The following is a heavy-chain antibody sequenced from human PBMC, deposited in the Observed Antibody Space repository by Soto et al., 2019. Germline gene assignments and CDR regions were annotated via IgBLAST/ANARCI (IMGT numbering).Heavy chain of an antibody. CDR3: ARSWGFALDY. CDR1: GGSVGGYY. CDR2: INHSGSI. Sequence: PSETLSLTCAVYGGSVGGYYWSWVRQPPGKGLEWIGEINHSGSITYAPSLKSRVTMSVDTSKNQFSLRLNSVTAADTAVYYCARSWGFALDYWGQGTLVTVSS. J-gene: IGHJ4*02. D-gene: IGHD3-10*01. V-gene: IGHV4-34*01.